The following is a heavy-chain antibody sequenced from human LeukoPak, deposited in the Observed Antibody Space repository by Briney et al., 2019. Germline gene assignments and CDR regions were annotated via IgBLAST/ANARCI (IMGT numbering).Heavy chain of an antibody. CDR2: ICSGGNT. D-gene: IGHD2-15*01. V-gene: IGHV3-53*01. CDR1: GFTFSTYS. CDR3: ARRYCSGGTCYFFDY. Sequence: GGSLRLSCAASGFTFSTYSMNWVRQAPGKGLEWVSLICSGGNTYYADSVKGRFTISRDDSKNTLYLQMNSLRAEDTAVYYCARRYCSGGTCYFFDYWGQGTLVTVSS. J-gene: IGHJ4*02.